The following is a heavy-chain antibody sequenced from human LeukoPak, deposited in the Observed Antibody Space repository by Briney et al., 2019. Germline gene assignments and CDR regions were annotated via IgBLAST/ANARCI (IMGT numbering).Heavy chain of an antibody. CDR1: GFTFNSYS. CDR3: ARDGPSGSSSNPLGSNAFDI. D-gene: IGHD1-26*01. CDR2: ISISRSTI. Sequence: GGPLRLSGSASGFTFNSYSMKWVGQAPGRGREGVSYISISRSTIYYEDSVKGRFTISRDNAKNSMYLQMNSLRAEDMAVYYCARDGPSGSSSNPLGSNAFDIWGQGTMVTVSS. J-gene: IGHJ3*02. V-gene: IGHV3-48*01.